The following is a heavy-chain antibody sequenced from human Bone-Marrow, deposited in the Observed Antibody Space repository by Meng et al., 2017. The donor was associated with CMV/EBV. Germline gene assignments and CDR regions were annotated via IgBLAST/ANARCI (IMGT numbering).Heavy chain of an antibody. CDR2: IKSKTDGGTT. J-gene: IGHJ4*02. Sequence: GESLKISCAASGFTFSSYAMSWVRQAPGKGLEWVGRIKSKTDGGTTDYTAPVKGRFTISRDDSKNTLYLQMNSLKTEDTAVYYCARVGGSHYSDYWGQGTLVTVSS. CDR1: GFTFSSYA. D-gene: IGHD1-26*01. V-gene: IGHV3-15*01. CDR3: ARVGGSHYSDY.